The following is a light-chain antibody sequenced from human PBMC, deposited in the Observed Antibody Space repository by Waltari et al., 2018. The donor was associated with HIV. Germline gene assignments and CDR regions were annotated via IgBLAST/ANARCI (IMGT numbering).Light chain of an antibody. CDR2: KAS. CDR3: QQY. V-gene: IGKV1-5*03. J-gene: IGKJ5*01. Sequence: DIQMTKSPPTLSASVGDSVTLTGRASQSICSSLAWYQKKSGKAPKFLIDKASSLESGVPSRFGGSGSGTEFTLTISSLQPDDFATYYCQQYFGQGTRLEIK. CDR1: QSICSS.